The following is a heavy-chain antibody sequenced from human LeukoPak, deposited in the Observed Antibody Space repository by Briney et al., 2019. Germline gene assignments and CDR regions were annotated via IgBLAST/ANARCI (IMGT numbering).Heavy chain of an antibody. V-gene: IGHV1-69*01. CDR1: GGTFSSYA. Sequence: SVKVSCKASGGTFSSYAISWVRQAPGLGLEWMGGIIPIFGTANYAQKFQGRVTITADESTSTAYMELSSLRSEDTAVYYCARVYPHNWNDAGDYFDYWGQGTLVTVSS. D-gene: IGHD1-1*01. J-gene: IGHJ4*02. CDR3: ARVYPHNWNDAGDYFDY. CDR2: IIPIFGTA.